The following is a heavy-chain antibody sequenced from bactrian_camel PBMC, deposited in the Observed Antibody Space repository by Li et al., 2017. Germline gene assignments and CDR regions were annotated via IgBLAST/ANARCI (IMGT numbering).Heavy chain of an antibody. V-gene: IGHV3S53*01. CDR2: IENDGAT. CDR1: GGIIGRYC. D-gene: IGHD3*01. CDR3: AADVCYGSSWGFVYNY. J-gene: IGHJ4*01. Sequence: VQLVESGGGSVQAGGSLRLSCVASGGIIGRYCMGWFRQIPDKEREGVAGIENDGATHYSDSVKDRFTISQDNAKNTLTLQMNSLKPEDTGMYYCAADVCYGSSWGFVYNYFGQGTQVTVS.